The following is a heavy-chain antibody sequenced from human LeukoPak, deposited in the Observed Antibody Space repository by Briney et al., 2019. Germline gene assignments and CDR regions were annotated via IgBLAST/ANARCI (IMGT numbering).Heavy chain of an antibody. D-gene: IGHD3-22*01. CDR1: GFTFSSYG. J-gene: IGHJ4*02. Sequence: GGSLRLSCVASGFTFSSYGTHWVRQAPGKGLEWVAVISYDGNNKEYADSVKGRFTVSRDNSKNTLYLQMNSLRAEDTAVYYCAGDSTPYDSSGYCYDYWGQGTLVTVSS. CDR3: AGDSTPYDSSGYCYDY. V-gene: IGHV3-30*03. CDR2: ISYDGNNK.